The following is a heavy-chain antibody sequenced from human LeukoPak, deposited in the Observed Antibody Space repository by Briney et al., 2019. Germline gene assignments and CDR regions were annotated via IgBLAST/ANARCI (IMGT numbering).Heavy chain of an antibody. CDR1: GYTFTSYG. CDR2: ISPYNGNT. J-gene: IGHJ4*02. CDR3: ARVIWFGDFDY. V-gene: IGHV1-18*01. D-gene: IGHD3-10*01. Sequence: GASVKVSCKASGYTFTSYGISWVRQAPGQGLEWLGWISPYNGNTNYAQKLQGRVTMTTDTSTSTAFMELRSLRSDDTAVYYCARVIWFGDFDYWGQGTLVTISS.